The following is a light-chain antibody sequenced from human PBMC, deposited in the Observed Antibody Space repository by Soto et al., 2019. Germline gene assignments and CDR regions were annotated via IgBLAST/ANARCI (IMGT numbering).Light chain of an antibody. J-gene: IGKJ2*01. Sequence: DIQMTQSPSTLSASLGDRVTITCRASQIISSWLAWYQQKPGKAPKLLIYDACSLESGVPSRFSGSGSGTEFTLTISSLQPDDFKTYYCQQYNSYYTFGQGTKLEIK. CDR3: QQYNSYYT. CDR2: DAC. V-gene: IGKV1-5*01. CDR1: QIISSW.